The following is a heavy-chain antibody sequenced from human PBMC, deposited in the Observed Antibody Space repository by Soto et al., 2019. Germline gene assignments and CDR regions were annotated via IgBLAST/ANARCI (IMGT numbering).Heavy chain of an antibody. V-gene: IGHV1-3*01. CDR3: ARAFGGSYDY. J-gene: IGHJ4*02. CDR1: GYTFRAYP. D-gene: IGHD1-26*01. CDR2: INASNGNA. Sequence: ASLKVSCKASGYTFRAYPIYWVRQAPGQRLECMGWINASNGNARYSEKFEGRVTFTRDTSTTTAYMEFSSLRSEDTAVYFCARAFGGSYDYWGQGTRVTVSS.